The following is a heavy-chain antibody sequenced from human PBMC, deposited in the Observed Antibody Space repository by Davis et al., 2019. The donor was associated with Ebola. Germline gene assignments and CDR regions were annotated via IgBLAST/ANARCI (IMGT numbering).Heavy chain of an antibody. CDR2: IYAGGSP. D-gene: IGHD2-8*01. V-gene: IGHV4-4*07. Sequence: MPSETLSLTCIVSGGSISTYYWNWIRQPAGKGLEWFGHIYAGGSPKFNPSLKGRVTMSVDTSKNQFSLRLNSMTAADTAVYYCARQWRKDDFFDYWGQGTLVAVSS. CDR1: GGSISTYY. J-gene: IGHJ4*02. CDR3: ARQWRKDDFFDY.